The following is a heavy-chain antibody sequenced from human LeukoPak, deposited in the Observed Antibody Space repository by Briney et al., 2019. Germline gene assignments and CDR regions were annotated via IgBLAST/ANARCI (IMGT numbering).Heavy chain of an antibody. CDR3: ASSGYSMGPFDY. CDR2: IYSGGST. V-gene: IGHV3-66*01. Sequence: GGSLRLSCADSGFTFSTLAMSWVRQAPGKGLEWVSVIYSGGSTYYADSVKGRFTISRDNSKNTLYVQMNSLRAEDTAVYYCASSGYSMGPFDYWGQGTLVTVSS. D-gene: IGHD3-22*01. CDR1: GFTFSTLA. J-gene: IGHJ4*02.